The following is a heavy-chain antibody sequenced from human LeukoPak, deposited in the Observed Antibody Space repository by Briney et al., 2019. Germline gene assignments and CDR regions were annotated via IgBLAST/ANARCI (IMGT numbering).Heavy chain of an antibody. Sequence: PSGTLSLTCGVSGGSISNTNWWTWVRQPSWKGLEWIGEVNLQGSTNYNPSLKSRVAISVDKSENHISLKLTSVTAADTAVYYCAREGGPYRPLDYSGQGTLVTVAS. CDR1: GGSISNTNW. CDR3: AREGGPYRPLDY. CDR2: VNLQGST. V-gene: IGHV4-4*02. J-gene: IGHJ4*02.